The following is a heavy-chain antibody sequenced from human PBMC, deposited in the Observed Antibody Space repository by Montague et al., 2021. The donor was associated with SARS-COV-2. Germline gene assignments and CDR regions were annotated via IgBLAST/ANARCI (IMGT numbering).Heavy chain of an antibody. J-gene: IGHJ6*02. D-gene: IGHD1-14*01. CDR2: ICTSGST. CDR1: GDSISSYL. V-gene: IGHV4-4*07. Sequence: SETLSLTCTVSGDSISSYLWNWVRQPAGKGLAWIGRICTSGSTNYNPSLKSRATVSVDTSKNQFSLSLTSVTAADTAVYYCEGWDVSPEDGMDVWGQGTTVTVSS. CDR3: EGWDVSPEDGMDV.